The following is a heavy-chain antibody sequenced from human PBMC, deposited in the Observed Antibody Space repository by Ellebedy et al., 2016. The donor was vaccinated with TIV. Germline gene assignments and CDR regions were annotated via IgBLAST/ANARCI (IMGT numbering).Heavy chain of an antibody. D-gene: IGHD1-26*01. J-gene: IGHJ4*02. CDR3: ARRTDSGSYYDYFNN. V-gene: IGHV4-39*01. CDR1: GASIRNSGYY. CDR2: IYDTGAT. Sequence: SETLSLTCTVSGASIRNSGYYWGWIRQPPGKRLEWIGSIYDTGATYYNPSLENRVTISMHTSKNQFSLELTYVTAADTAIYYCARRTDSGSYYDYFNNWGQGTLVSVSS.